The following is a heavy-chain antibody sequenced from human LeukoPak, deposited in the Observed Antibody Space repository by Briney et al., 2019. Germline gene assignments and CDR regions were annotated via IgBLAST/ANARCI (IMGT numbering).Heavy chain of an antibody. D-gene: IGHD2-8*01. Sequence: PSQTLSLTCTVSVDSISIGTYFWGWIRQPAGRGLEWIRRIYSSVTTSYNPSLESRITISVDTSKNQFSLRLSSATAAETAGYYCAREAVGLYYFDSWGQGDLVVVSS. CDR2: IYSSVTT. CDR1: VDSISIGTYF. V-gene: IGHV4-61*02. J-gene: IGHJ4*02. CDR3: AREAVGLYYFDS.